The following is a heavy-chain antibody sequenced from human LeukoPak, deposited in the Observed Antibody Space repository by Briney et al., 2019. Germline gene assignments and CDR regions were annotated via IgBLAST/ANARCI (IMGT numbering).Heavy chain of an antibody. J-gene: IGHJ5*02. CDR1: GGSISSYY. Sequence: PSETLSLTCTVSGGSISSYYWSWIRQPPGKGLEWIGYIYYSGSTNYNPSLKSRVTISVDTSKNQFSLKLSSVTAADTAVYYCAGQDEYYYGSGIFDPWGQETLVTVSS. V-gene: IGHV4-59*08. CDR3: AGQDEYYYGSGIFDP. D-gene: IGHD3-10*01. CDR2: IYYSGST.